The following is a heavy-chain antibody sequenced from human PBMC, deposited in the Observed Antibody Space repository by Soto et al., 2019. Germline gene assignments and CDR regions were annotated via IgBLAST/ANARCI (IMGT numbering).Heavy chain of an antibody. CDR2: ITGRGDTT. D-gene: IGHD6-13*01. J-gene: IGHJ4*02. CDR3: AKDLGAAGAFDY. Sequence: EVQLLESGGGLVQPGGSLRLSCAASGFDFSAYAMSWVRQAPGKGLEWVSAITGRGDTTDYADSVKGRFTISRDNSKNTLYLQMNSLRAEDTAVYYCAKDLGAAGAFDYWGQGTLGTVSS. CDR1: GFDFSAYA. V-gene: IGHV3-23*01.